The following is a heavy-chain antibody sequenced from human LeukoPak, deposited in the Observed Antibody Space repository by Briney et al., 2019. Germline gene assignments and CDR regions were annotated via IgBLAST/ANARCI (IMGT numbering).Heavy chain of an antibody. CDR2: IKQDGSEK. Sequence: GGSLRLSCAASGFTFSNYWMSWVRQAPGKGLEWVANIKQDGSEKYYVNSVKGRFTISRDNAKNSLYLQMNSLRAEDTAVYYCAREDYYYMDVWGKGTTVTVSS. CDR3: AREDYYYMDV. J-gene: IGHJ6*03. CDR1: GFTFSNYW. V-gene: IGHV3-7*01.